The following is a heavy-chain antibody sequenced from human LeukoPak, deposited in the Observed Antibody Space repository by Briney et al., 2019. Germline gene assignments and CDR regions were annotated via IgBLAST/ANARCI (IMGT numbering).Heavy chain of an antibody. CDR2: IIPIFGTA. CDR3: ARALSYSSSWRD. V-gene: IGHV1-69*13. Sequence: ASVTVSCTASGGTFSSYAISWVRQAPGQGLEWMGGIIPIFGTANYAQKFQGRVTITADESTSTAYMELSSLRSEDTAVYYCARALSYSSSWRDWDQGTLVTVSS. CDR1: GGTFSSYA. D-gene: IGHD6-13*01. J-gene: IGHJ4*02.